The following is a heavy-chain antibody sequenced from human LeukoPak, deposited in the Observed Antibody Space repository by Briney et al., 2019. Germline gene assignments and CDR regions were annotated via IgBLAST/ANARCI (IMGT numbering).Heavy chain of an antibody. CDR2: INHSGST. V-gene: IGHV4-34*01. J-gene: IGHJ4*02. D-gene: IGHD3-22*01. Sequence: SETLSLTCAVYGGSFSGYYWGWIRQPPGKGLEWIGEINHSGSTNYNPSLKSRVTISVDTSKNQFSLKLSSVTAADTAVYYCARALGGYYDSSGYGLWGQGTLVTVSS. CDR3: ARALGGYYDSSGYGL. CDR1: GGSFSGYY.